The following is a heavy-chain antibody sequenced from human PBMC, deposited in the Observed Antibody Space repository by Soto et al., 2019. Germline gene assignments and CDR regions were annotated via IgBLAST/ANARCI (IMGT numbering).Heavy chain of an antibody. CDR3: ARWWSGSRQGFDP. D-gene: IGHD3-3*01. V-gene: IGHV4-31*03. CDR1: GGSISSGDYY. CDR2: IYYSGST. J-gene: IGHJ5*02. Sequence: QLQLQESGPGLVKPSQNLSLTCTVSGGSISSGDYYWSWIRQHPGKGLEWIGYIYYSGSTYYNPSLKSRVTISVDTSKNQFSLKLSSVTAADTAVYYCARWWSGSRQGFDPWGQGTLVIVSS.